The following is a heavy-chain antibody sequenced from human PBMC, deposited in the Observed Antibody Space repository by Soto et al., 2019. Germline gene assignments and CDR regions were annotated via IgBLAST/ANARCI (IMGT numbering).Heavy chain of an antibody. CDR2: ISWDDDK. Sequence: SGPTLVNPTQTLTLTCTLSGVSLSTRGEGVGWIRQPPGKALEWLALISWDDDKRFSPSLKSRLAITRDISKNQVIMTMTDMAPEDTAIYYCAHRQRTVVVGAPFDLWGQGSQVTV. J-gene: IGHJ4*02. D-gene: IGHD2-15*01. CDR1: GVSLSTRGEG. CDR3: AHRQRTVVVGAPFDL. V-gene: IGHV2-5*02.